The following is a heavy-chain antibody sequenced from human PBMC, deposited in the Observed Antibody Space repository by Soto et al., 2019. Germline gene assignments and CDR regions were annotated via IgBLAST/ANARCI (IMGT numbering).Heavy chain of an antibody. V-gene: IGHV3-23*01. CDR2: ISGSGGST. Sequence: GGSLRLSCAASGFTFSSYAMSWVRQAPGKGLEWVSAISGSGGSTYYADSVKGRFTISRDNSKNTLFLQMNSLRAEDTAVYYCANLYHIEYSSSSGGVDYWGQGTLVTVSS. D-gene: IGHD6-6*01. CDR3: ANLYHIEYSSSSGGVDY. J-gene: IGHJ4*02. CDR1: GFTFSSYA.